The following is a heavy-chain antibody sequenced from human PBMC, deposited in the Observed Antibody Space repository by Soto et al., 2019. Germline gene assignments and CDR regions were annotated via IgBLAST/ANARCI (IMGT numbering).Heavy chain of an antibody. Sequence: PSETLSLTCAVSGGSITAFSYFWDWIRQSPERGLEWIATFHYSGSTYYNPSLQSRVTMSVDTSKNHFSLKLLSVTAADTAVYYCARRPMGYGDSQTFDVWGKGTRVT. CDR3: ARRPMGYGDSQTFDV. CDR1: GGSITAFSYF. J-gene: IGHJ3*01. CDR2: FHYSGST. V-gene: IGHV4-39*02. D-gene: IGHD4-17*01.